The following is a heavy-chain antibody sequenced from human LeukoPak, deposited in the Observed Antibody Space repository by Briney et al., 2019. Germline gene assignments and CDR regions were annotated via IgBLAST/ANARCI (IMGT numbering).Heavy chain of an antibody. CDR3: ARGGDGYNLDWFDP. CDR1: SGSISSYY. J-gene: IGHJ5*02. D-gene: IGHD2-21*01. V-gene: IGHV4-59*01. Sequence: SETLSLTCIVSSGSISSYYWNWIRQPPGKGLEWIGYIYYSGSTNYNPSLKSRVTMSVDTSKNHFSLKLTSVTAADTAVYYCARGGDGYNLDWFDPWGQGTLVTVSS. CDR2: IYYSGST.